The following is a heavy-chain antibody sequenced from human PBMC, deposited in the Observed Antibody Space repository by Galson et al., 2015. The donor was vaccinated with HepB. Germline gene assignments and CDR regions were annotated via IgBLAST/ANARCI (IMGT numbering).Heavy chain of an antibody. D-gene: IGHD6-19*01. CDR3: AKVVDGSVPGYYYYMDV. CDR1: GFTFSSYA. Sequence: SLRLSCAASGFTFSSYAMSWVRQAPGKGLEWVSFISGSSDTTYYADSVKGRFTISRDNPKNTLYLQMNSLRAEDTAIFYCAKVVDGSVPGYYYYMDVWGKGTTVTVSS. CDR2: ISGSSDTT. V-gene: IGHV3-23*01. J-gene: IGHJ6*03.